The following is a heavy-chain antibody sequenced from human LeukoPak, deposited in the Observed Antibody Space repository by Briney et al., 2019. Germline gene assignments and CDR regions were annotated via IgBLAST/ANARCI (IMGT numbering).Heavy chain of an antibody. CDR3: AKDYDFWSGSPPLDY. Sequence: GGSLRLSCAASGFTFSSYAMSWVRQAPGKGLEWVSAISGSGGSTYYADSVEGRFTISRDNSKNTLYLQMNSLRAEDTAVYYCAKDYDFWSGSPPLDYWGQGTLVTVSS. D-gene: IGHD3-3*01. CDR1: GFTFSSYA. V-gene: IGHV3-23*01. CDR2: ISGSGGST. J-gene: IGHJ4*02.